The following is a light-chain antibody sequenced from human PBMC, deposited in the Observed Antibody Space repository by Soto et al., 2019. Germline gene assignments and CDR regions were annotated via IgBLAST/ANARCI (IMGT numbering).Light chain of an antibody. Sequence: DIQLTPSPSTLSASLGDRVSITCRASQGISNYLNWYQQKPGKAPKLLIYDASNLETGVPSRFSGSGSGTHFTIAISSLQPEDIATYYCQQYDNLPLTFGGGTKVDIK. CDR2: DAS. CDR3: QQYDNLPLT. CDR1: QGISNY. J-gene: IGKJ4*01. V-gene: IGKV1-33*01.